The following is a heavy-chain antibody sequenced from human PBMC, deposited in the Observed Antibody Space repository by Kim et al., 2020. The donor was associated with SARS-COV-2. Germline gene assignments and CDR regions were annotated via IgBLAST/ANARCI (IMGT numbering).Heavy chain of an antibody. J-gene: IGHJ4*02. CDR2: INHSGRT. D-gene: IGHD3-10*01. CDR3: ARRLSNTSGWGSHYCDL. Sequence: SETLSLTCAVYGGSFSGYYWSWIRQPPGKGLEWIGEINHSGRTNYNPSLKSRVTISVDTSKNQFSLKLTSVTAAGTAVNYCARRLSNTSGWGSHYCDLWGQGTLVTVSS. V-gene: IGHV4-34*01. CDR1: GGSFSGYY.